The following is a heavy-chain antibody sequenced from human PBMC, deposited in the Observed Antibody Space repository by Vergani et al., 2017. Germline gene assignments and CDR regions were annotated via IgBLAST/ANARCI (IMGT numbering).Heavy chain of an antibody. CDR3: ARLCGRDSSGSKYFDY. Sequence: EVQLVQSGAEVKKPGESLKISCQISGYSFTNYWIGWVRQMPGKGLEWMGIIHPADSDTRYSPSFQGKVTISVDKSISTAYLQRSSLRASDSAMYYCARLCGRDSSGSKYFDYWGQGTLVTVSS. V-gene: IGHV5-51*01. J-gene: IGHJ4*02. CDR1: GYSFTNYW. D-gene: IGHD3-22*01. CDR2: IHPADSDT.